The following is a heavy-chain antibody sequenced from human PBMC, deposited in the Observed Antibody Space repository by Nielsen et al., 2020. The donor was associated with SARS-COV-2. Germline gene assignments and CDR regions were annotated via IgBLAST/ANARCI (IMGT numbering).Heavy chain of an antibody. V-gene: IGHV4-34*01. D-gene: IGHD5-12*01. CDR3: ARWWLRGSSFDF. CDR1: GGSFTNFY. Sequence: SETLSLTCAVYGGSFTNFYCSWVRQPPEKGLEWIGEIQHSGTTSYNPSLKSRVTISVDMSKNQFSLKLSSVTAADTAVYYCARWWLRGSSFDFWGQGTVVTVSS. J-gene: IGHJ4*02. CDR2: IQHSGTT.